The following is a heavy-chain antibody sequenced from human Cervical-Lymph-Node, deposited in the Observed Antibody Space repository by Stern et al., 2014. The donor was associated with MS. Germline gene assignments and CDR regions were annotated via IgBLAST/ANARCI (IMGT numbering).Heavy chain of an antibody. CDR3: ARGVGGTWYPHWFDP. J-gene: IGHJ5*02. V-gene: IGHV4-31*03. Sequence: QLQLQESGPGLVKPSQTLSLTCTVSGGSINSGSYYWTWVRQPPGKGLEWIGLINYSGSTYYTPSLKSRVTISVDTSKNQFSLNLTSVTAADTAMYYCARGVGGTWYPHWFDPWGQGTLVTVSS. D-gene: IGHD6-13*01. CDR1: GGSINSGSYY. CDR2: INYSGST.